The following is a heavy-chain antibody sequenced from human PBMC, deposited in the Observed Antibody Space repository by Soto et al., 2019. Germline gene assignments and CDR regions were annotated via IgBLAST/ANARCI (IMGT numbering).Heavy chain of an antibody. D-gene: IGHD3-3*01. Sequence: VGSQRLSCTASGCSCGSYGLSWVRQAPGKGLEWVSTISGSDGKTFYADSVKGRFSISRDTSQSTLYLQMNSLRADDTAMYYCARWSYLDYWGQGTRVTV. V-gene: IGHV3-23*01. CDR1: GCSCGSYG. J-gene: IGHJ4*02. CDR2: ISGSDGKT. CDR3: ARWSYLDY.